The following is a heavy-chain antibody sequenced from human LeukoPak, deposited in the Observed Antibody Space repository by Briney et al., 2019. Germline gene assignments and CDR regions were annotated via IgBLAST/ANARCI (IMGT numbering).Heavy chain of an antibody. Sequence: PGGSLRLSCAASGVTVSSNYMNWVRQAPGKGLEWVSYITSVSSILSYADSVKGRFTISRDNAKNSLYLQMNSLRDEDTAVYYCARDLDWTFDIWGQGTMVTVSS. V-gene: IGHV3-48*02. D-gene: IGHD1-1*01. J-gene: IGHJ3*02. CDR1: GVTVSSNY. CDR2: ITSVSSIL. CDR3: ARDLDWTFDI.